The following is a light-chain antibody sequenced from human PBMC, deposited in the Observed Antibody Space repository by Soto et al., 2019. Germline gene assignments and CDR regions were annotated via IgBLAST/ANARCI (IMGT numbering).Light chain of an antibody. CDR2: EDV. Sequence: NFMLTQPHSVSESPGKTVTISCTRSSGSIASDFVQWYQQRPGSAPTSVIYEDVHRPSGVPDRFSGSIDTSSNSASLTISGLKTEDEADYYCQSFAHNNLVFGGGTKLTVL. CDR3: QSFAHNNLV. V-gene: IGLV6-57*04. CDR1: SGSIASDF. J-gene: IGLJ2*01.